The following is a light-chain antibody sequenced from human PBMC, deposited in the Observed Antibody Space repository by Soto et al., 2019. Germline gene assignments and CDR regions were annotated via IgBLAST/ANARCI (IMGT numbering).Light chain of an antibody. CDR3: QQYDNWPPIT. J-gene: IGKJ5*01. Sequence: EVVMTQSPATLSVSPGERATLSCRASQSVSSNLAWYQQKHGQAPRLLIYGASTRATGIPARFSGSGSGTGFTLTISSLQSEDFAVYYCQQYDNWPPITFGQGTRLEIK. CDR2: GAS. CDR1: QSVSSN. V-gene: IGKV3-15*01.